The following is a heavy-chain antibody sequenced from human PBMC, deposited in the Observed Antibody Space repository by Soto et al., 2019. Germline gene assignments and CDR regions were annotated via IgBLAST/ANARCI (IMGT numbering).Heavy chain of an antibody. CDR1: GYTFTSYA. J-gene: IGHJ4*02. CDR3: ARDKYYYDSSGYDY. Sequence: ASVKVSCKASGYTFTSYAMHWVRQAPGQRLEWMGWINAGNGNTKYSQKFQGRVTITRDTSASTSYMELSSLRSEDTAVYYCARDKYYYDSSGYDYWGQGTLVTVSS. D-gene: IGHD3-22*01. CDR2: INAGNGNT. V-gene: IGHV1-3*01.